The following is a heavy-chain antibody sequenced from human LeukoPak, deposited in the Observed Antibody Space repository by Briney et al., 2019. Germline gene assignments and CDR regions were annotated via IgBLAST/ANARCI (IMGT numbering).Heavy chain of an antibody. CDR3: AKDLGAGPYYYYYYYMDV. CDR2: IRYDGSNK. V-gene: IGHV3-30*02. J-gene: IGHJ6*03. Sequence: GGSLRLSCAASGFTFSSYGMHWVRQAPGKGLEWVAFIRYDGSNKYYADSVKGRFTISRDNSKNTLYLQMNSLRAEDTAVYYCAKDLGAGPYYYYYYYMDVWGKGTTVTVSS. D-gene: IGHD1-26*01. CDR1: GFTFSSYG.